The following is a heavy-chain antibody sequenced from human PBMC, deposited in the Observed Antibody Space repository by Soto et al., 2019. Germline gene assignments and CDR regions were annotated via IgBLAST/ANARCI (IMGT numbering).Heavy chain of an antibody. J-gene: IGHJ4*02. CDR3: AREDIVGATPDY. CDR2: ISSSSATI. D-gene: IGHD1-26*01. V-gene: IGHV3-48*02. Sequence: GGSLRLSCAASGFTFSIYGMNWVRQAPGRGLEWLSYISSSSATIYYTESVKGRFTISRDNAKDSLYLQMSSLGDYDTAVYYCAREDIVGATPDYWGQGTLVTVSS. CDR1: GFTFSIYG.